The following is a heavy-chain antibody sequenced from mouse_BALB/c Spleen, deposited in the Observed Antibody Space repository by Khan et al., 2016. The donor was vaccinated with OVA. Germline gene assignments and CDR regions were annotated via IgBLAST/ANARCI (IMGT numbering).Heavy chain of an antibody. Sequence: EVELVESGGDLVKPGGSLKLSCSASGFTFSTYAMSWVRQTPEKRLEWVATISSGGDNIYYPDSVKGRFTISRGKAKNTLYLHMNSLRYEDATRYYCARHSYGRFAYWGQGTLVTVSA. V-gene: IGHV5-9-3*01. J-gene: IGHJ3*01. CDR3: ARHSYGRFAY. CDR2: ISSGGDNI. CDR1: GFTFSTYA. D-gene: IGHD1-1*01.